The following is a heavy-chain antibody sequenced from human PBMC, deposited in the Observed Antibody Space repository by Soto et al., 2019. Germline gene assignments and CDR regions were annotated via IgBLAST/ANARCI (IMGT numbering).Heavy chain of an antibody. CDR2: ISAYNGNT. CDR3: ARDQEFYYGSGSYYSSRVRGDY. J-gene: IGHJ4*02. D-gene: IGHD3-10*01. CDR1: GYTFTSYG. Sequence: ASVKVSCKASGYTFTSYGISWVRQAPGQGLEWMGWISAYNGNTNYAQKLQGRVTMTTDTSTSTAYMELRSLRSDDTAVYYCARDQEFYYGSGSYYSSRVRGDYWGQGTLVTVSS. V-gene: IGHV1-18*01.